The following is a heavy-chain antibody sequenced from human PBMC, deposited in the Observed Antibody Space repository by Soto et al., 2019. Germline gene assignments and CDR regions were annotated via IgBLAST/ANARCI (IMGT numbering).Heavy chain of an antibody. CDR1: GYTFTSYA. V-gene: IGHV1-3*01. CDR3: ARDLYYDFWRGITFDY. J-gene: IGHJ4*02. Sequence: ASVKVSCKASGYTFTSYAMHWVRQAPGQRLEWMGWINAGNGNTKYSQKFQGRVTITRDTSASTAYMELSSLRSEDTAVYYCARDLYYDFWRGITFDYWGQGTLVTVSS. CDR2: INAGNGNT. D-gene: IGHD3-3*01.